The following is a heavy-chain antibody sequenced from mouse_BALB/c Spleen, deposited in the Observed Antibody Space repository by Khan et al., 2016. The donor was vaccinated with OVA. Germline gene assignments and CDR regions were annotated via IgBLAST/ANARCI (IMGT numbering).Heavy chain of an antibody. V-gene: IGHV1S135*01. CDR1: GYSFTSYY. J-gene: IGHJ4*01. CDR2: IDPFNGGT. CDR3: ATDELGQRAYAMDY. D-gene: IGHD3-1*01. Sequence: EVQLQQSGPELMKPGASVKISCKASGYSFTSYYIHWVKQSPGKSLEWIGYIDPFNGGTSYNQKFKGKATLALDNSSSTAYMHLSSLTSEAYAVYYSATDELGQRAYAMDYWGQGTSVTVSS.